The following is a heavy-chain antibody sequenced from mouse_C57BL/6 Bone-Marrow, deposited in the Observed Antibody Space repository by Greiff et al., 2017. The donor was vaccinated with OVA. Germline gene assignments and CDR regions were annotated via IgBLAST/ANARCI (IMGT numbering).Heavy chain of an antibody. CDR2: IYPRDGST. CDR3: ARRGLANWWYFDV. V-gene: IGHV1-85*01. CDR1: GYTFTSYD. J-gene: IGHJ1*03. Sequence: QVQLQQSGPELVKPGASVKLSCKASGYTFTSYDINWVKQRPGQGLEWIGWIYPRDGSTKYNEKFKGKATLTVDTSSSTAYMELHSLASEDSAVYFCARRGLANWWYFDVWGTGTTVTVSA. D-gene: IGHD4-1*01.